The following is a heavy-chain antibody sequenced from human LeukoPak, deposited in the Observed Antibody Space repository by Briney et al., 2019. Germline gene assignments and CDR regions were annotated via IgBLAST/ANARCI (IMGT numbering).Heavy chain of an antibody. Sequence: PGRSLRLSCAASGFTFSSYAMHWVRQAPGKGLEWVAVISYDGSNKYYADSVKGRFTISRDNSKNTLYLQMNSLGAEDTAVYYCNIVVVPAVHNWFDPWGQGTLVTVSS. D-gene: IGHD2-2*01. CDR3: NIVVVPAVHNWFDP. CDR1: GFTFSSYA. CDR2: ISYDGSNK. J-gene: IGHJ5*02. V-gene: IGHV3-30-3*01.